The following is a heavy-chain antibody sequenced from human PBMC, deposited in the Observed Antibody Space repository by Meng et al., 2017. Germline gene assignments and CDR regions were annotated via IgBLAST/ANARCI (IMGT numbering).Heavy chain of an antibody. J-gene: IGHJ4*02. CDR3: ARERRSSGWLDY. D-gene: IGHD6-19*01. CDR2: ISAYNGNT. Sequence: ASVKVSCKASGYTFTSYGISWVRQAPGQGLEWMGWISAYNGNTNYAQKLQGRVTMTTDTSTSTAYTEMRSLRSDDTAVYYCARERRSSGWLDYWGQGNLVTVSS. V-gene: IGHV1-18*01. CDR1: GYTFTSYG.